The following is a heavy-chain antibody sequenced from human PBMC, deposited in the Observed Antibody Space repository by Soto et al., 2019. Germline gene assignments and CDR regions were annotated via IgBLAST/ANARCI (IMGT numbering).Heavy chain of an antibody. CDR2: ISSSSSTK. V-gene: IGHV3-48*01. J-gene: IGHJ4*02. CDR3: AKADYSYSWAPGDY. D-gene: IGHD6-13*01. CDR1: GFTFSSYS. Sequence: HPGGSLRLSCAASGFTFSSYSMNWVRQAPGKGLEWVSYISSSSSTKYYADSVKGRFTISRDNSKNTLYLQMNSLRVEDTALYYCAKADYSYSWAPGDYWGQGTLVTVSS.